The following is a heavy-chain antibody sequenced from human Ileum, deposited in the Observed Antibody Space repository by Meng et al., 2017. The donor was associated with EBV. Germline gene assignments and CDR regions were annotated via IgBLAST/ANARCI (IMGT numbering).Heavy chain of an antibody. Sequence: LQLQEAGPGPVKPSETLSLTCSVSGDSISNSDHYWNWIRRSPGKGLEWIASIYRSGSSYFDPSLKSRVSLSLDTSKNQFSLKLSSVTAADTALYYCARDPAYPRGLFDSWGQGILVTVFS. CDR3: ARDPAYPRGLFDS. CDR2: IYRSGSS. J-gene: IGHJ4*02. V-gene: IGHV4-39*07. D-gene: IGHD3-10*01. CDR1: GDSISNSDHY.